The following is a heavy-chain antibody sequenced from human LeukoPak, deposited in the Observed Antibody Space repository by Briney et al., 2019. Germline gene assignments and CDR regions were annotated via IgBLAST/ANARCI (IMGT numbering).Heavy chain of an antibody. V-gene: IGHV4-59*02. CDR2: IYYSGST. CDR1: GGSVSSYY. D-gene: IGHD3-9*01. Sequence: SETLSLTCTVSGGSVSSYYWSWIRQPPGKGLEWIGYIYYSGSTNYNPSLKSRVTISVDTSKNQFSLKLSSVTAADTALYYCAKDNGDPFSRLRYSFMDVWGQGTTVTVSS. CDR3: AKDNGDPFSRLRYSFMDV. J-gene: IGHJ6*02.